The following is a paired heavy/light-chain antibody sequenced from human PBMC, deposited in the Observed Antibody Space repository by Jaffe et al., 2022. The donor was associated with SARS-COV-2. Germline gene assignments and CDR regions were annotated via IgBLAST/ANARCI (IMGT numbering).Light chain of an antibody. J-gene: IGKJ4*01. Sequence: DIQLTQSPSFVSASIGDRVTITCRASQDIRSYLTWYQQKPGKAPELLIYTASTVQSGVPSRFSGSESGSKFTLTISSLQPEDFATYYCQQLNAYPFTFGGGTKVEIK. CDR1: QDIRSY. V-gene: IGKV1-9*01. CDR3: QQLNAYPFT. CDR2: TAS.
Heavy chain of an antibody. D-gene: IGHD3-3*01. CDR3: ARMALDNSWSVYGYHYHHGMDV. J-gene: IGHJ6*02. CDR1: GGSISSSNHY. V-gene: IGHV4-39*01. Sequence: QLQLQESGPGLVKPSETLSLTCSVSGGSISSSNHYWGWIRQPPGKGLEWIGNFYYGGNTYYNPSLESRVTIFVDMAENQFSLNLSSVTAADTALYYCARMALDNSWSVYGYHYHHGMDVWGQGTTVTVSS. CDR2: FYYGGNT.